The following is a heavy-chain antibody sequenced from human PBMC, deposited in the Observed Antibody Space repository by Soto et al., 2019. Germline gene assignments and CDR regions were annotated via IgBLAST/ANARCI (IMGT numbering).Heavy chain of an antibody. CDR1: GFTFSSYA. CDR2: ISGSGGST. V-gene: IGHV3-23*01. D-gene: IGHD4-17*01. CDR3: AKDEGVRGYGDDSNDAFDI. J-gene: IGHJ3*02. Sequence: GGSLRLSCAASGFTFSSYAMSWVRQAPGKGLEWVSAISGSGGSTYYADSVKGRFTISRDNSKNTLYLQMNSLRAEDTAVYYCAKDEGVRGYGDDSNDAFDIWGQGTMVTVSS.